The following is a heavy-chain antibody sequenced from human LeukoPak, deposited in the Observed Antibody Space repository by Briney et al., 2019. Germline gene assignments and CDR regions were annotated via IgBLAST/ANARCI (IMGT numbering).Heavy chain of an antibody. V-gene: IGHV3-23*01. CDR3: ARDRFDYGGNSERYYYMDV. Sequence: PGGSLRLSCAASGFTFSSCAMSWVRQAPGKGLEWVSGISASGGTTYYADSVKGRFTISRDNSKNTLYLQMNSLRAEDTAVYYCARDRFDYGGNSERYYYMDVWGKGTTVTVSS. CDR2: ISASGGTT. D-gene: IGHD4-23*01. J-gene: IGHJ6*03. CDR1: GFTFSSCA.